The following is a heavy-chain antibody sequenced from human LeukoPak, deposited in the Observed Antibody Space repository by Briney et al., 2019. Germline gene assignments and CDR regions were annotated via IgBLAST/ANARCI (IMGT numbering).Heavy chain of an antibody. J-gene: IGHJ4*02. V-gene: IGHV1-18*01. CDR1: GYTFTSYG. D-gene: IGHD2-8*01. Sequence: ASVKVSCKASGYTFTSYGISWVRQAPGQGLEWMGWISAYNGNTNYAQKLQGRVTMTTGTSTSTAYMELRSLRSDDTAVYYCARELGCTNGVCYGGYDYWGQGTLVTVSS. CDR2: ISAYNGNT. CDR3: ARELGCTNGVCYGGYDY.